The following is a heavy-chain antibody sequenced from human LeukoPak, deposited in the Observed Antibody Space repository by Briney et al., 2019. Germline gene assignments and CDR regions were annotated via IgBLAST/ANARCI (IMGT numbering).Heavy chain of an antibody. Sequence: GGSLRLSCTAPGFPFISYGMHWVRQAPGKGLEWVAVIWFDGSNNYYADSVKGRLTISRDNSKSTLYLQMNSLRAEDTAVYYCAKAVAATGHYYFGMDVWGQGTAVTVSS. D-gene: IGHD6-19*01. CDR2: IWFDGSNN. CDR1: GFPFISYG. V-gene: IGHV3-33*06. J-gene: IGHJ6*02. CDR3: AKAVAATGHYYFGMDV.